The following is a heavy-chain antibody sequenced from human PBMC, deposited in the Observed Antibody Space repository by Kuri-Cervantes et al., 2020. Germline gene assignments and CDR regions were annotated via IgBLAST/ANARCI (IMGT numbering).Heavy chain of an antibody. Sequence: GGSLRLSCAASGFTFSSYTMNWVRQAPGKGLEWVSSISPSSTYIYNADSVKGRFTISRDNAKNSLYLQMNSLGAEDTAVYYCARDYYYDSSGYFNWGQGTLVTVSS. CDR3: ARDYYYDSSGYFN. CDR1: GFTFSSYT. CDR2: ISPSSTYI. V-gene: IGHV3-21*01. J-gene: IGHJ4*02. D-gene: IGHD3-22*01.